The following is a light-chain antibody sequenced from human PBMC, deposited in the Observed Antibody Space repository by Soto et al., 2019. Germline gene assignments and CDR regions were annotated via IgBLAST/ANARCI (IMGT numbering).Light chain of an antibody. V-gene: IGLV1-44*01. J-gene: IGLJ2*01. CDR2: HDT. Sequence: QSVLTQPPSASGTPGQRVIISCSGSGSNIGSNTVNWYQQLPGAAPKVLIHHDTQRPSGVPDRFSGSQSGISASLAISGLPAEGGGEYYCGAWDDSLNGPVFGGGTKLTVL. CDR1: GSNIGSNT. CDR3: GAWDDSLNGPV.